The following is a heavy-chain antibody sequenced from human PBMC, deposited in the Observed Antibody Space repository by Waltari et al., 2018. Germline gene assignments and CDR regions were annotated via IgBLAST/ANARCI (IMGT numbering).Heavy chain of an antibody. Sequence: QVQLQESGPGLVKPSETLSLTCTVSGGSISSYYWSWIRQPPGKGLEWIGYIYYSGSTNYHPSLKSRVTISVDTSKNQFSLKLSSVTAADTAVYYCARGVRDAASYSSSSPYYYYMDVWGKGTTVTVSS. D-gene: IGHD6-6*01. CDR2: IYYSGST. V-gene: IGHV4-59*01. J-gene: IGHJ6*03. CDR1: GGSISSYY. CDR3: ARGVRDAASYSSSSPYYYYMDV.